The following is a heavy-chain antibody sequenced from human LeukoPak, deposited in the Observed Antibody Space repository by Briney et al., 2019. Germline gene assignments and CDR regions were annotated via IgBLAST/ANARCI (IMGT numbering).Heavy chain of an antibody. CDR3: ARGVGLTQGGTFDY. J-gene: IGHJ4*02. CDR1: GGSFSGYY. D-gene: IGHD1-1*01. CDR2: INHSGST. Sequence: SETLSLTCAVYGGSFSGYYWSWIRQPPGKGLEWIGEINHSGSTNYNSSLKSRVTISVDTSKNQLSLKLSSMTAADTAVYYCARGVGLTQGGTFDYWGQGTLVTVSS. V-gene: IGHV4-34*01.